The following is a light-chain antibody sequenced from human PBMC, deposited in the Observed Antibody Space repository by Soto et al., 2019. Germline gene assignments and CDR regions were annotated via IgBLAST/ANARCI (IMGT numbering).Light chain of an antibody. CDR3: QQYNSYYT. J-gene: IGKJ1*01. CDR1: QTFGSSY. V-gene: IGKV3-20*01. CDR2: GAS. Sequence: EIVLTQSPGTLSLSPGERATLSCRASQTFGSSYLAWYQQKPGQAPRLLIYGASSRATGIPDRFSGSGSGTDFTLTISSLQPDDFATYYCQQYNSYYTFGQGTKVDI.